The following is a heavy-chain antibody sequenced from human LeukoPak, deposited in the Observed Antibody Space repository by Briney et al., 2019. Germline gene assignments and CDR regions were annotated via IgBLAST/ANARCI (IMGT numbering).Heavy chain of an antibody. CDR1: GYSFTSYW. J-gene: IGHJ4*02. V-gene: IGHV5-51*01. CDR3: ARHKGYYDILTGSPQAGSFDY. CDR2: IYPGDSDT. Sequence: VESPQISCKGSGYSFTSYWIGWVLQMPGKGLEWMGIIYPGDSDTRYSPSFQGQVTISADKSISTAYLQWSSLKASDTAMYYCARHKGYYDILTGSPQAGSFDYWGKGTMVTVSS. D-gene: IGHD3-9*01.